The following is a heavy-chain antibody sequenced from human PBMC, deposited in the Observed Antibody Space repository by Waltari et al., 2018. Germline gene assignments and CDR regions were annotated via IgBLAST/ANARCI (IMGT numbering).Heavy chain of an antibody. CDR3: ARQAAYSSSWYFRGAIDY. Sequence: QVQLQQWGAGLLKPSETLSLTCAVYGGSFSGYYWSWIRQPPGKGLEWIGEINSSGSTNYNPSLKSRVTISVDTSKNQFSLKLSSVTAADTAVYYCARQAAYSSSWYFRGAIDYWGQGTLVTVSS. D-gene: IGHD6-13*01. CDR1: GGSFSGYY. V-gene: IGHV4-34*01. CDR2: INSSGST. J-gene: IGHJ4*02.